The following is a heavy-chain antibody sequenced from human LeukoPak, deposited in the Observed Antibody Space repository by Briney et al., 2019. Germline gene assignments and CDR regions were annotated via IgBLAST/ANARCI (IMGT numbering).Heavy chain of an antibody. D-gene: IGHD6-19*01. CDR1: GYTFTSNY. V-gene: IGHV1-2*02. CDR3: ARDLRSSGWSTDAFDI. CDR2: INPNSGGT. J-gene: IGHJ3*02. Sequence: ASVKVSCKASGYTFTSNYMHWVRQAPGQGLEWMGWINPNSGGTNYAQKFQGRVTMTRDTSISTAYMELSRLRSDDTAVYYCARDLRSSGWSTDAFDIWGQGTMVTVSS.